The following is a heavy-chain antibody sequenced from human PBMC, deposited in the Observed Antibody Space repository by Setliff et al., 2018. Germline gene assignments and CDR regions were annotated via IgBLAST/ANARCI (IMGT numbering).Heavy chain of an antibody. Sequence: SETLSLTCTVSGSSFSSYSWSWIRQPPGKGLEWIGYKYYSGSTNSNPSLKSRVTISVDTSKNQFSLKLSSVAAADTAVYYCARGFDVCGGGACYTDRPYYFDYWGLGTLVTVSS. V-gene: IGHV4-59*12. D-gene: IGHD2-21*02. J-gene: IGHJ4*02. CDR1: GSSFSSYS. CDR3: ARGFDVCGGGACYTDRPYYFDY. CDR2: KYYSGST.